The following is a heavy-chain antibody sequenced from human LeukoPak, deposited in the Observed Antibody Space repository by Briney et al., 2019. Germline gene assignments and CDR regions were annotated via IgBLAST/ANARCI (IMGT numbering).Heavy chain of an antibody. Sequence: RGSLRLSCAASGFTFSNNWMHWVRQAPGKGLVWVSRINPDGRRTDYATSVNGRFTISRDNAKNTLFLQVNNLRAEDTAVYYCVREAEVVPTDIGVYYYYFMGVWGKGTPVTVSS. V-gene: IGHV3-74*01. CDR1: GFTFSNNW. CDR3: VREAEVVPTDIGVYYYYFMGV. CDR2: INPDGRRT. D-gene: IGHD3-22*01. J-gene: IGHJ6*03.